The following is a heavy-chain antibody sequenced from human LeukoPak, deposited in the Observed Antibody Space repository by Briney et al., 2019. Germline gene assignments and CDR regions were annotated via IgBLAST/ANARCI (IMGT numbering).Heavy chain of an antibody. CDR1: GYTFTSYE. CDR3: ARAGWWELPRSAFDI. J-gene: IGHJ3*02. Sequence: ASVKVSCKASGYTFTSYEINWVRQATGQGLEWMGWMNPNTDYTGFAQKFQGRVTITQDTSIGTAYMELRSLRSDDTAVYYCARAGWWELPRSAFDIWGQGTMVTVSS. D-gene: IGHD1-26*01. CDR2: MNPNTDYT. V-gene: IGHV1-8*03.